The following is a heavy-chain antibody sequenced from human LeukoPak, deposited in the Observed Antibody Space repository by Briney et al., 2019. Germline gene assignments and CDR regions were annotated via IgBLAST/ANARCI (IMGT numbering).Heavy chain of an antibody. J-gene: IGHJ4*02. Sequence: SETLSLTCTVSGGSISYSYWSWIRQTPGRGLEWIGYIYYIGTTTYNPSLRSRVTMSVDTSKSHFSLNLSSVTAADTAMYYCARGSAGQLWPFDYWGPGILVTVSS. CDR2: IYYIGTT. V-gene: IGHV4-59*01. CDR3: ARGSAGQLWPFDY. CDR1: GGSISYSY. D-gene: IGHD5-18*01.